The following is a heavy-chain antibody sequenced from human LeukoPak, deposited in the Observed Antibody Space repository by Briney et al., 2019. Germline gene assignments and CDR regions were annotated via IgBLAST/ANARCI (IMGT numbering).Heavy chain of an antibody. V-gene: IGHV3-21*01. CDR1: GFTFSSYG. Sequence: GGSLRLSCAASGFTFSSYGMHWVRQAPGKGLEWVSSVSSGSGYVFYADSVKGRFTISRDNAKNSLHLQLSSLTAEDTAVYYCARSLGGHSSGWFYFDYWGQGTLVTVSS. CDR2: VSSGSGYV. D-gene: IGHD6-19*01. J-gene: IGHJ4*02. CDR3: ARSLGGHSSGWFYFDY.